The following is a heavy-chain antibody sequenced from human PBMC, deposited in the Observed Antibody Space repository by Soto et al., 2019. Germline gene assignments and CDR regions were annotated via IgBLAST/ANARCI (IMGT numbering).Heavy chain of an antibody. D-gene: IGHD2-15*01. Sequence: GGSLRLSCAASGVICSSYDMSWVRQAPGQGLERVSTILVDGRTFYVDSVKGRFTISRDTSQNTVYLQMNSLTAGDTALYYCEQASAYGGGSFVIRGQGRMVAVSS. V-gene: IGHV3-23*01. CDR2: ILVDGRT. CDR1: GVICSSYD. J-gene: IGHJ3*02. CDR3: EQASAYGGGSFVI.